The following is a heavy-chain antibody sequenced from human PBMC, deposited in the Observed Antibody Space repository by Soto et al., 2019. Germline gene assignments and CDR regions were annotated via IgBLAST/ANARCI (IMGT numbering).Heavy chain of an antibody. D-gene: IGHD3-10*01. V-gene: IGHV4-4*02. J-gene: IGHJ4*02. CDR2: IYHSGST. Sequence: SETLSLTCAVSGGSISSTNWWSWVRQPPGKGLEWIGEIYHSGSTNYNPSLKSRVTISVDKSKNQFSLKLTSVTAADTAVYYCARVNVRGEIWFGEFTYYFDYWGQGTLVTVSS. CDR1: GGSISSTNW. CDR3: ARVNVRGEIWFGEFTYYFDY.